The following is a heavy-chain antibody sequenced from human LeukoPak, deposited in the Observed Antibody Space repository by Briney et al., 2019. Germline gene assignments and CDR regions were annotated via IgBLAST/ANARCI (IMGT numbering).Heavy chain of an antibody. CDR1: GGSISSGDYY. J-gene: IGHJ4*02. Sequence: SETLSLTCTVSGGSISSGDYYWSWIRQPPGKGLEWIGYIYYSGSTYYNPSLKSRVTISVDTSKNQFSLKLSSVTAADTAVYYCARGGAVAGRGGFDYWGQGTLVTVSS. CDR3: ARGGAVAGRGGFDY. D-gene: IGHD6-19*01. CDR2: IYYSGST. V-gene: IGHV4-30-4*01.